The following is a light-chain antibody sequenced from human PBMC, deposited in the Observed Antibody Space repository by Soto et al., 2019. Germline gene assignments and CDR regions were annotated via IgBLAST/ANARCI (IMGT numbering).Light chain of an antibody. CDR1: QSISSW. CDR3: QQYENLPT. J-gene: IGKJ5*01. V-gene: IGKV1-5*03. CDR2: KAS. Sequence: DIQMTQSPSTLSASVGDRVTITCRASQSISSWLAWHQQKPGKAPKLLIFKASRLEGGVPSRFSGSGSGTEFTLTISSLQPEDIATYYCQQYENLPTFGQGTRLEIK.